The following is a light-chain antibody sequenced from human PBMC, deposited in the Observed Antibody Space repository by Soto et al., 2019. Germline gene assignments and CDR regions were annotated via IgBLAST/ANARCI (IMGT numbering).Light chain of an antibody. CDR1: QSINKY. CDR3: QQSSSTPWT. CDR2: AAS. Sequence: DIQMTQSPSSLSASVGDRVTITCRASQSINKYLNWYQQKPGKAPKLLINAASSLQSGVPSRFSGSGSGTDFTLTISSLQPEDFATYYCQQSSSTPWTFGQGTKVDIK. V-gene: IGKV1-39*01. J-gene: IGKJ1*01.